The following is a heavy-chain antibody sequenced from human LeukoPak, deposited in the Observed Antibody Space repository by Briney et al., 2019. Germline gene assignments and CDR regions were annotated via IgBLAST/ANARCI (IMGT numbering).Heavy chain of an antibody. J-gene: IGHJ3*02. CDR2: ISYEGSNK. CDR3: ATSGASVFLDAFDI. V-gene: IGHV3-30*03. Sequence: PGGSLRLSCAASGFTFSTYGMHWVRQAPGKGLEWVAVISYEGSNKFYADSVKGRFTISRDNSKNTLYLQMNSLRAEDTAVYYCATSGASVFLDAFDIWGQGTMVTVSS. CDR1: GFTFSTYG. D-gene: IGHD6-19*01.